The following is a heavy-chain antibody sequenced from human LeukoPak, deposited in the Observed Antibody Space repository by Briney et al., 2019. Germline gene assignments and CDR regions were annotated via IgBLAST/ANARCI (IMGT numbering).Heavy chain of an antibody. Sequence: GGSLRLSCAASGFTFDDYAMHWVRQVPGKGLEWVSGISWNSDTIGYADSVKGRFTISRDNAKNSLYLQMNSLRAEDTALYYCAKDINAGAYEGAFDIWGQGTMVTVSS. CDR1: GFTFDDYA. V-gene: IGHV3-9*01. J-gene: IGHJ3*02. CDR3: AKDINAGAYEGAFDI. CDR2: ISWNSDTI. D-gene: IGHD5-12*01.